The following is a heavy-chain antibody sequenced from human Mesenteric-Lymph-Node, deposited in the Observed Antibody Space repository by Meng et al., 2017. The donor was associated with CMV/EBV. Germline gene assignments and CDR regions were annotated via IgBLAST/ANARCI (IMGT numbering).Heavy chain of an antibody. CDR2: VHFDGST. Sequence: ESLKISCTVSGGSISSSDYYWAWSRQPPGKGLEWIGSVHFDGSTYYSPSLKSRVTISADTSKNQFSLNLMSVTAADAGVYYCASRWLRQAPVSWGQGTLVTVSS. D-gene: IGHD5-12*01. CDR3: ASRWLRQAPVS. CDR1: GGSISSSDYY. V-gene: IGHV4-39*07. J-gene: IGHJ4*02.